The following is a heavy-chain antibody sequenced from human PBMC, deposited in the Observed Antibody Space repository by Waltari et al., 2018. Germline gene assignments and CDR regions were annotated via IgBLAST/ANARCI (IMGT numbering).Heavy chain of an antibody. V-gene: IGHV1-18*01. CDR1: GYTFHIYG. CDR3: ARDGGGPLYLDY. CDR2: ISAYNGNT. J-gene: IGHJ4*02. Sequence: QVQLVQSGAEVKKPGASVKVSCKATGYTFHIYGVSWVRQAPGQGPEWMAWISAYNGNTEYAPKFKGRVTMTTDTSTSTAYMELRSLRSDDTAVYYCARDGGGPLYLDYWGQGTLVTVPS. D-gene: IGHD3-16*01.